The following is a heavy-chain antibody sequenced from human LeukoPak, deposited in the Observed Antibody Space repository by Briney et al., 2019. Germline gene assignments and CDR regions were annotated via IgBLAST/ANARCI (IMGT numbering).Heavy chain of an antibody. D-gene: IGHD3-10*01. CDR2: IYYGGST. CDR3: ARHGSASYSEFDF. V-gene: IGHV4-59*08. J-gene: IGHJ4*02. CDR1: GGSISSYY. Sequence: SETLSLTCTVSGGSISSYYWSWIRQPPGKGLEWIGYIYYGGSTNYNPSLKSRITISVGTSKNQFSLKLSSVTAADTAVYYCARHGSASYSEFDFWGQGTLVTVSS.